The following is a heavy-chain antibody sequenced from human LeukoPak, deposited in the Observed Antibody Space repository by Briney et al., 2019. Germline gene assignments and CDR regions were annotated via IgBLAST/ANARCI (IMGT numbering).Heavy chain of an antibody. CDR1: GLTVSSNY. D-gene: IGHD2-21*02. Sequence: GGSLRLSCAASGLTVSSNYMSWVRQAPGKGLEWVSVIYSGGSTYYADSVKGRFTISRDNSKNTLYLQMNSLRAEDTAVYYCAREYCGGDCYMDYWGQGTLVTVSS. CDR3: AREYCGGDCYMDY. V-gene: IGHV3-53*01. CDR2: IYSGGST. J-gene: IGHJ4*02.